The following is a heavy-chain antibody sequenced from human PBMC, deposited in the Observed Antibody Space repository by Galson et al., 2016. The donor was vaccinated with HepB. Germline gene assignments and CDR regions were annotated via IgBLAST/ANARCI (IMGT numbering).Heavy chain of an antibody. J-gene: IGHJ5*02. V-gene: IGHV3-33*01. CDR2: ILYDGSKK. Sequence: SLRLSCAASGFTFSRYGMHWVRQAPGKGLEWVAVILYDGSKKYYEDSVKGRFTISRDNSKNTLYLQMNSLRAEDTAVYYCARDSFTIFGVTPNWFDPWGQGTLVTVSS. CDR1: GFTFSRYG. D-gene: IGHD3-3*01. CDR3: ARDSFTIFGVTPNWFDP.